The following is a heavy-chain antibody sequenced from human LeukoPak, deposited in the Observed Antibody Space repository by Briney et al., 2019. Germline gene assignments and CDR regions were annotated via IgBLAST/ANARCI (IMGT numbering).Heavy chain of an antibody. CDR3: VRGGRWSSSFDP. CDR1: GGSISSRSYY. V-gene: IGHV4-39*07. CDR2: IYYSGST. Sequence: ESSETVSLTCTVSGGSISSRSYYWGWIRQPPGKGLEWIGSIYYSGSTYCNPSLKSRVTISVDTFKNQFSLKLSSVTAADTAVYYCVRGGRWSSSFDPWGQGTLVTVSS. J-gene: IGHJ5*02. D-gene: IGHD3-3*01.